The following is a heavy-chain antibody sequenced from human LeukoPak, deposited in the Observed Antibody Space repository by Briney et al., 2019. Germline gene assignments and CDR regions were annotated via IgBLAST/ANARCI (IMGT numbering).Heavy chain of an antibody. Sequence: GGSLRLSCAASGFTFSSAWLSWVRQAPGKGLEWVGRIKSKTSGGTAEYAAPLKGRFTISRDDSKNTLYLQMNSLKAEDTAMYYCTTDVAGIGYGELDYWGQGNLVTVSS. CDR1: GFTFSSAW. CDR2: IKSKTSGGTA. J-gene: IGHJ4*02. CDR3: TTDVAGIGYGELDY. V-gene: IGHV3-15*01. D-gene: IGHD4-17*01.